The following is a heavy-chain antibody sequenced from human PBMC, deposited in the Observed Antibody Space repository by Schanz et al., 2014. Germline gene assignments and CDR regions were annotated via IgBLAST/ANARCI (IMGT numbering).Heavy chain of an antibody. CDR2: ISGSNGNT. J-gene: IGHJ6*02. D-gene: IGHD3-10*01. CDR3: ARAKRFGDMDV. V-gene: IGHV1-18*04. CDR1: GYTFVSYS. Sequence: QVQLVQSGTEVKKPGASVKVSCKASGYTFVSYSMHWVRQAPGQGLEWLGWISGSNGNTNYTQKFQGRVTMTIDPYTSTAYMELRSLRTDDTAVYYCARAKRFGDMDVWGQGTTVTVSS.